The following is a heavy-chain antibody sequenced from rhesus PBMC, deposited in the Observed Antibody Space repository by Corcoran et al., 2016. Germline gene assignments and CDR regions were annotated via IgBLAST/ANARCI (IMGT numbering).Heavy chain of an antibody. V-gene: IGHV4-65*01. Sequence: QVQLQESGPGLVKPSETLSLTCAVSGGSVSSSNWWRWIRQPPGKGLEWIGYISGSSGSTYYNPSLKSRVTISTDTSKNQFSMKLSSVTAADTAVYYCARDSVTGTTCAFDFWGQGLRVTVSS. CDR2: ISGSSGST. CDR3: ARDSVTGTTCAFDF. J-gene: IGHJ3*01. CDR1: GGSVSSSNW. D-gene: IGHD1-26*01.